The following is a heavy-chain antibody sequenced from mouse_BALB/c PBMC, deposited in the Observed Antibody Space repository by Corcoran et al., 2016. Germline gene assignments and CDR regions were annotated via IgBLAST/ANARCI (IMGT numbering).Heavy chain of an antibody. CDR1: GFNIKDTY. J-gene: IGHJ1*01. V-gene: IGHV14-3*02. Sequence: EVQLQQSGAELVKPGASVKLSCTASGFNIKDTYMHWVKQRPEQGLEWIGRIDPANGNTKYDPKFPGKATITADTSSNTAYLQLSSLTSEDTAVYYCARWDWYFDVCGAGTTVTVSS. CDR2: IDPANGNT. CDR3: ARWDWYFDV.